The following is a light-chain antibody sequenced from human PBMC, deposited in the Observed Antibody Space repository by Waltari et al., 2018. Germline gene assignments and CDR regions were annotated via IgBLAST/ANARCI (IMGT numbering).Light chain of an antibody. CDR2: DAS. V-gene: IGKV3-11*01. CDR3: QQRSKSPLA. J-gene: IGKJ4*01. Sequence: EIVLTQSPATLSSSPGEISTLSCRASQPVSSYLAWYQQKPGQAPRLLIYDASNMATGIPARFSGSGSGTDFTLTISSLEPEDFAVYYCQQRSKSPLAFGGGTKVEIK. CDR1: QPVSSY.